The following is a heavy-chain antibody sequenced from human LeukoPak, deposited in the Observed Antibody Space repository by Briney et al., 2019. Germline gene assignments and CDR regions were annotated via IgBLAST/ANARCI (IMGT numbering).Heavy chain of an antibody. CDR3: ARHMTSTAGSYGGVGIPNY. Sequence: SETLSLTCTVSGDSISSSSFYWAWIRQPPGKGLEWLGSIHYSGTTHYNSSLKSRITISVDTSKNHFSLRLGSVTAADTAVYYCARHMTSTAGSYGGVGIPNYWGQGTLVSVSS. CDR2: IHYSGTT. V-gene: IGHV4-39*01. CDR1: GDSISSSSFY. J-gene: IGHJ4*02. D-gene: IGHD3-10*01.